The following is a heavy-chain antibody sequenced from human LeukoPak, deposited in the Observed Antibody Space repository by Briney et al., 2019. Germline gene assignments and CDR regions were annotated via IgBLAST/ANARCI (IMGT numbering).Heavy chain of an antibody. D-gene: IGHD2-8*01. Sequence: ASVKVSCTASGYTLGSYDINWVRQAAGQGLEWMGWLNPNTGHAGYTQNFQGRVTMTSDNAISTVYMEISSLRSDDAAVYYCARIKRIMEPGTVGLDSWGQGTLVTVSS. CDR2: LNPNTGHA. CDR3: ARIKRIMEPGTVGLDS. CDR1: GYTLGSYD. V-gene: IGHV1-8*01. J-gene: IGHJ4*02.